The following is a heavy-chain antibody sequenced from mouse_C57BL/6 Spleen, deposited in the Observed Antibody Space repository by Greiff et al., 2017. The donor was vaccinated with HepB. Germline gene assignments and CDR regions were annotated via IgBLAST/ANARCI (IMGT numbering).Heavy chain of an antibody. CDR3: ARTYYYGSSGYFDV. J-gene: IGHJ1*03. CDR1: GFTFSDYY. D-gene: IGHD1-1*01. V-gene: IGHV5-12*01. Sequence: EVMLVESGGGLVQPGGSLKLSCAASGFTFSDYYMYWVRQTPEKRLEWVAYISNGGGSTYYPDTVKGRFTISRDNAKNTRYLQMSRLKSEDTAMYYCARTYYYGSSGYFDVWGTGTTVTVSS. CDR2: ISNGGGST.